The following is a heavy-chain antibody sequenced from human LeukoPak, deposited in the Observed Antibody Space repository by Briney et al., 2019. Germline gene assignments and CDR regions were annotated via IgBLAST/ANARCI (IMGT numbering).Heavy chain of an antibody. Sequence: GGPLRLSCAASGFTFSSYAMHWVRQAPGKGLEWVAVISYDGSNKYYADSVKGRFTISRDNSKNTLYLQMNSLRAEDTAVYYCAREDIVAPLDYWGQGTLVTVSS. CDR2: ISYDGSNK. CDR1: GFTFSSYA. J-gene: IGHJ4*02. CDR3: AREDIVAPLDY. V-gene: IGHV3-30*04. D-gene: IGHD5-12*01.